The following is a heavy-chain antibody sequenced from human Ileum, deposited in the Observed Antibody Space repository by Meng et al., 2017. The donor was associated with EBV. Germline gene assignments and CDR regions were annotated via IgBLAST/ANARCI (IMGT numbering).Heavy chain of an antibody. J-gene: IGHJ4*02. Sequence: QVQLLGSGPGLVKASGTRYLTWLVSGDSIRRDIWWSSGRQPTGKGLEWSGEVYHRGETNYNPSRKSRVDISVDKSKNQFYLSLFSVTAADTAVYYCGRDQGRELINHWGQGTLVTVSS. D-gene: IGHD1-7*01. V-gene: IGHV4-4*02. CDR3: GRDQGRELINH. CDR1: GDSIRRDIW. CDR2: VYHRGET.